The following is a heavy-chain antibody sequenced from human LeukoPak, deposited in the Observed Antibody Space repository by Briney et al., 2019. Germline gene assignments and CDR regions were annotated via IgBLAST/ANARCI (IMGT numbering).Heavy chain of an antibody. CDR3: ARRGVRYFDWLFTAFDI. CDR2: INHSGST. Sequence: SETPSLTCAVYGGSFSGYYWSWIRQPPGKGLEWIGEINHSGSTNYNPSLKSRVTISVDTSKNQFSLKLSSVTAADTAVYYCARRGVRYFDWLFTAFDIWGQGTMVTVSS. D-gene: IGHD3-9*01. J-gene: IGHJ3*02. V-gene: IGHV4-34*01. CDR1: GGSFSGYY.